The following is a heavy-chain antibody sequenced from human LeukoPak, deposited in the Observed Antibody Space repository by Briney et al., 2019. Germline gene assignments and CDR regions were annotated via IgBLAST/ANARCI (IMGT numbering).Heavy chain of an antibody. CDR3: ARDKDYYDSSGSGD. CDR2: IIPIFGTA. D-gene: IGHD3-22*01. CDR1: GGTFSSYA. V-gene: IGHV1-69*13. J-gene: IGHJ4*02. Sequence: GASVTVSCTASGGTFSSYAISWVRQAPGRGLEWMGGIIPIFGTANYAQKFQGRVTITADESTSTAYMELRSLRSDDTAVYYCARDKDYYDSSGSGDWGQGTLVTVSS.